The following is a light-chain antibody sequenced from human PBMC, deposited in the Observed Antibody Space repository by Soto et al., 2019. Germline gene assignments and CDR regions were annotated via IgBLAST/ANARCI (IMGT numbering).Light chain of an antibody. CDR3: HQSYNSPWT. CDR1: QSISTY. J-gene: IGKJ1*01. CDR2: AAS. Sequence: DIQMTQSPSSLSASVRERVTITCRASQSISTYLNWYQQKPGKVPKLLIYAASTLQSGVPSRFRGSGSATDFTLTISSLQPEDFATYYCHQSYNSPWTFAQGTKVEIK. V-gene: IGKV1-39*01.